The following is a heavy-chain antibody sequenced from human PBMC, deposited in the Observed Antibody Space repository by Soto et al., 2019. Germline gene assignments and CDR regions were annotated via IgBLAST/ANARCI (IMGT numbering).Heavy chain of an antibody. V-gene: IGHV3-33*01. CDR3: AGGRNYDFWSGYYANYGMDV. CDR2: IWYDGSNK. CDR1: GFTFSSYG. J-gene: IGHJ6*02. D-gene: IGHD3-3*01. Sequence: PGGSLRLSCAASGFTFSSYGMHWVRQAPGKGLEWVAVIWYDGSNKYYADSVKGRFTISRDNSKNTLYLQMNSLRAEDTAVYYSAGGRNYDFWSGYYANYGMDVWGQGTTVTVSS.